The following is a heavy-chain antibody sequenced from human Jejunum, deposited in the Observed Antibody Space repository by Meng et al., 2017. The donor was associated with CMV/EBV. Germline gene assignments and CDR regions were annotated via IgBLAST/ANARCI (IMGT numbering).Heavy chain of an antibody. CDR3: VKDINSGFYFTY. CDR2: IKADGTQE. V-gene: IGHV3-7*01. D-gene: IGHD1-26*01. CDR1: GFTFSNNW. J-gene: IGHJ4*02. Sequence: ETAGFTFSNNWRFWVRQAPGKGLEWVANIKADGTQEHYVDSVKGRFTISRDNAKNSLYLQMNSLRVEDTALYYCVKDINSGFYFTYWGQGTLVTVSS.